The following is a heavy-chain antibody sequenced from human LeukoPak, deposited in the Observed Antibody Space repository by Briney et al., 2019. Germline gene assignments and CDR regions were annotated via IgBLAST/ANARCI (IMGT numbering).Heavy chain of an antibody. D-gene: IGHD3-10*01. V-gene: IGHV1-3*01. Sequence: ASVKVSCKASGYTFTSYAMHWVRQAPGQRLEWMGWINAGNGNTKYSQKLQGRVTITRDTSASTAYMELSSLRSEDTAVYYCARVRSYYGSGSYIDPWGQGTLVTVSS. CDR2: INAGNGNT. J-gene: IGHJ5*02. CDR1: GYTFTSYA. CDR3: ARVRSYYGSGSYIDP.